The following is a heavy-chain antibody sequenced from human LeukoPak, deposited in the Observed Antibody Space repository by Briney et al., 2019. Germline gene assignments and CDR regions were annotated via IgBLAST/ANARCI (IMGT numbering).Heavy chain of an antibody. CDR1: GGSFSSYY. CDR2: IDHGGST. V-gene: IGHV4-59*08. D-gene: IGHD5-12*01. CDR3: ARAGEYSGI. J-gene: IGHJ4*02. Sequence: SETLSLTCTVSGGSFSSYYWTWIRQPPGKGLEWIGYIDHGGSTNYNPSLRSRVSISSDTSKIQFSLKLSSVTAADTAVYYCARAGEYSGIGGQGTLVTVSS.